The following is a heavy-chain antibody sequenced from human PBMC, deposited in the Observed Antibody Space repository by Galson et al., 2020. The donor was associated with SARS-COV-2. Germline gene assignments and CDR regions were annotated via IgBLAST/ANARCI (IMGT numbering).Heavy chain of an antibody. V-gene: IGHV3-23*01. CDR3: AKDTRVLNRGSFDY. D-gene: IGHD3-16*01. CDR1: GFTFSTYA. Sequence: GESLKISCAASGFTFSTYAMSWVRQAPGKGLEWVSAISGSGTSTYYADSVKGRFTISRDNSKNTLYVQMNSLRAEDTAVYYCAKDTRVLNRGSFDYWGQGTLVTVSS. J-gene: IGHJ4*02. CDR2: ISGSGTST.